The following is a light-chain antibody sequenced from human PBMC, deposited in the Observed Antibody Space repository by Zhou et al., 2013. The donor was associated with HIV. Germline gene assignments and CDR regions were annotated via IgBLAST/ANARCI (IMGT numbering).Light chain of an antibody. V-gene: IGKV1-5*03. CDR1: ESIGDW. Sequence: DIQMTQSPSTLSASVGDRVTITCRASESIGDWLAWYQQKPGKAPKLLLYQASTLQNGVPSRFSGSGSGTDFSLTLNCLQSEDFATYYCHQYSDWPWTFGQGTKVEIK. J-gene: IGKJ1*01. CDR3: HQYSDWPWT. CDR2: QAS.